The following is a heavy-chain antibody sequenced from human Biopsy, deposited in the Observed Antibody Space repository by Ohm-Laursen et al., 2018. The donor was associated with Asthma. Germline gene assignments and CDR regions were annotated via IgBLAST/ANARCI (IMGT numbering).Heavy chain of an antibody. J-gene: IGHJ6*02. V-gene: IGHV4-34*01. CDR2: THHSGYT. D-gene: IGHD1-26*01. CDR1: GGSFSSNY. Sequence: SETLSLTWAVYGGSFSSNYWSWIRQTPGKGLERLGDTHHSGYTNYNPSLSSRLTLSVDTSKNQLSLRLTSVTAADTAAYYCARGSSSRLSQWELLVSGGKRAHSYYGMDVWGQGTTVTVSS. CDR3: ARGSSSRLSQWELLVSGGKRAHSYYGMDV.